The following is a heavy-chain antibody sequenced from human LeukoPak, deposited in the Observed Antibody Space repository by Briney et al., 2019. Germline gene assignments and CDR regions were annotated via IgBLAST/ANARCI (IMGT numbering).Heavy chain of an antibody. V-gene: IGHV4-61*05. J-gene: IGHJ4*02. Sequence: SETLSLTCTVSGGSISSSNYYWSWIRQPPGKGLEWIGYIYSSGHTNYNPSLKSRVTISVDTSKNQFSLNLRSVTAADTAVYYCARHFSGAAAPLPFDYWGQGTLVTVSS. D-gene: IGHD6-13*01. CDR2: IYSSGHT. CDR1: GGSISSSNYY. CDR3: ARHFSGAAAPLPFDY.